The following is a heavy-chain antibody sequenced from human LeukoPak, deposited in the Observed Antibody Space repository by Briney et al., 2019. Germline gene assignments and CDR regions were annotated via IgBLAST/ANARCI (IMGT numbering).Heavy chain of an antibody. Sequence: SETLSLTCTVSGGSISSYYWSWIRQPAGKGLEWIGRIYTSGSTNYNPSLKSRVTMSVDTSKNKFSLKLSSVTAADTAVYYCARDSGRYYYDSSGYGGYAFGIWGQGTMVTVSS. CDR2: IYTSGST. CDR1: GGSISSYY. V-gene: IGHV4-4*07. J-gene: IGHJ3*02. CDR3: ARDSGRYYYDSSGYGGYAFGI. D-gene: IGHD3-22*01.